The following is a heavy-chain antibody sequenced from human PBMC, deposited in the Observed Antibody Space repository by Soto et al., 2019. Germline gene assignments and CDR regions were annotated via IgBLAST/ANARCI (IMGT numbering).Heavy chain of an antibody. V-gene: IGHV4-39*01. CDR3: ARPFPSYCGGDCLENY. Sequence: QLQLQESGPGLVKPSETLSLTCTVSGGSISSSSYYWGWIRQPPGKGLEWIGSIYYSGSTYYNPSLKSRVTISVDTSKNQFSLKLSSVTAADTAVYYCARPFPSYCGGDCLENYWGQGTLVTVSS. CDR1: GGSISSSSYY. D-gene: IGHD2-21*02. CDR2: IYYSGST. J-gene: IGHJ4*02.